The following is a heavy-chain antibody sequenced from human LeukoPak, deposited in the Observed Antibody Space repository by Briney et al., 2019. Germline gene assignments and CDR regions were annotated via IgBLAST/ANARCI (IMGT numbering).Heavy chain of an antibody. CDR2: ISGSGCST. CDR1: GFTFSSYA. Sequence: GGSLRLSCAASGFTFSSYAMSWVRQAPGKGLEWVSAISGSGCSTYYADSVKGRFTISRGNSKNTLYLQMNSLRAEDTAVYYCASYYYDSSGTGGHFDYWGQGTLVTVSS. CDR3: ASYYYDSSGTGGHFDY. D-gene: IGHD3-22*01. V-gene: IGHV3-23*01. J-gene: IGHJ4*02.